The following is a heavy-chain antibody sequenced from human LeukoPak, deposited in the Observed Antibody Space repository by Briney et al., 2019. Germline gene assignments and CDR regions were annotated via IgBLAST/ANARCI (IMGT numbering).Heavy chain of an antibody. Sequence: ASVTVSCKVSGYTLTELSMHWVRQAPGKGLEWMGGFDPEDGETIYAQKFQGRVTMTEDTSTDTAYMELSSLRSEDTAVYYCATVPGIGKYSYGLDYWGQGTLVTVSS. CDR2: FDPEDGET. V-gene: IGHV1-24*01. D-gene: IGHD5-18*01. CDR1: GYTLTELS. CDR3: ATVPGIGKYSYGLDY. J-gene: IGHJ4*02.